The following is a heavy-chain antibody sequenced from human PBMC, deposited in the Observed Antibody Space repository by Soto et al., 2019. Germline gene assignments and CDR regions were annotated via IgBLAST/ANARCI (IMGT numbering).Heavy chain of an antibody. D-gene: IGHD3-22*01. CDR2: LYYSGST. Sequence: SETLSLTCTVSGGSISSYYWSWIRQPPGKGLEWIGYLYYSGSTNSNPSLKSRVTISVDTSKNQFSLKLSSVTAADTAVYYCARDSYDSSGYGMDVWGQGTTVTVSS. V-gene: IGHV4-59*01. CDR3: ARDSYDSSGYGMDV. CDR1: GGSISSYY. J-gene: IGHJ6*02.